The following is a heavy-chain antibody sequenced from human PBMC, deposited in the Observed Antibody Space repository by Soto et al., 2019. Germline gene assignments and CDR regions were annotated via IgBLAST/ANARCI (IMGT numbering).Heavy chain of an antibody. J-gene: IGHJ4*02. CDR2: IYYSGST. Sequence: PSETLSLTCTVSGGSISSSSYYWGWIRQPPGKGLEWIGSIYYSGSTYYNPSLKSRVTISVDTSKNQFSLKLSSVTAADTAVYYCASTRAVYFDYWGQGTLVTVSS. V-gene: IGHV4-39*01. CDR3: ASTRAVYFDY. CDR1: GGSISSSSYY.